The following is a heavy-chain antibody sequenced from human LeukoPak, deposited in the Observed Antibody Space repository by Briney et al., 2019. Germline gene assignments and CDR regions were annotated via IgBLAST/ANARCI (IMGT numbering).Heavy chain of an antibody. CDR2: INPNSGGT. Sequence: GASVKVSCKASGYTFTSYYMHWVRQAPGQGLAWMGWINPNSGGTNYAQKFQGRVTMTRDTSISTAYMELSRLRSDDTAVYYCARASRSTMGATEEYWGQGTLVTVSS. D-gene: IGHD1-26*01. CDR1: GYTFTSYY. V-gene: IGHV1-2*02. CDR3: ARASRSTMGATEEY. J-gene: IGHJ4*02.